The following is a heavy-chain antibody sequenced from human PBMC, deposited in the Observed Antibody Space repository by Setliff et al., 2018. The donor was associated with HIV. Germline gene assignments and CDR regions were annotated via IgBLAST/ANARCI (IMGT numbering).Heavy chain of an antibody. V-gene: IGHV4-59*02. D-gene: IGHD5-12*01. CDR2: IYYSEST. Sequence: SETLSLTCTVPGGSVTNYYWSRIRQPPGKGLEWIGNIYYSESTNYNPSLKSRVTISVDTSKNHFSLKLSSVTAADTAVYYCAKSHRGYSAYEEFDYWGQGILVTVSS. CDR3: AKSHRGYSAYEEFDY. CDR1: GGSVTNYY. J-gene: IGHJ4*02.